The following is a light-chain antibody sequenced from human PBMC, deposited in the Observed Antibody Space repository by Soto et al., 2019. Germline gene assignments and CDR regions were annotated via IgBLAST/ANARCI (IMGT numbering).Light chain of an antibody. Sequence: QSVLTQPASVSGSPGQSITISCTGTSSDVGGFDYVSWYQQHPGKAPKLMIYEVSKWPSGVSNRFSGSKSGNTASLTISGLQAEDEADYYCSSYTGSSTLYVFGTGTKVTVL. J-gene: IGLJ1*01. CDR3: SSYTGSSTLYV. CDR2: EVS. V-gene: IGLV2-14*01. CDR1: SSDVGGFDY.